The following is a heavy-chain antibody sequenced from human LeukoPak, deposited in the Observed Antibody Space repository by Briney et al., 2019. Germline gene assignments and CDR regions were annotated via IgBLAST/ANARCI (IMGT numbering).Heavy chain of an antibody. CDR3: ARRMWFGELYCFDY. CDR2: IYYSGST. J-gene: IGHJ4*02. D-gene: IGHD3-10*01. CDR1: GGSISSSSYY. V-gene: IGHV4-39*01. Sequence: KPSETLSLTCTVSGGSISSSSYYWGWIRQPPGKGLEWIGSIYYSGSTYYNPSLKSRVTISVDTSKNQFSLKLSSVTAADTAVYYCARRMWFGELYCFDYWGQGTLVTVSS.